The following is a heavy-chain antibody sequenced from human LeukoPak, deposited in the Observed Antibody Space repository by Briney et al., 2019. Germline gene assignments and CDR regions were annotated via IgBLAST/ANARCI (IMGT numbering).Heavy chain of an antibody. Sequence: PGGSLRLSCAASGFTFSSYGMHWVRQAPGKGLEWVAFIRYDGSNKYYADSVKGRFTISRDNSKNTLYLQMNSLRAEDTAVYYCAKDPAYGSGSWGNYFDYWGQGTLVTVSS. CDR2: IRYDGSNK. CDR3: AKDPAYGSGSWGNYFDY. D-gene: IGHD3-10*01. CDR1: GFTFSSYG. J-gene: IGHJ4*02. V-gene: IGHV3-30*02.